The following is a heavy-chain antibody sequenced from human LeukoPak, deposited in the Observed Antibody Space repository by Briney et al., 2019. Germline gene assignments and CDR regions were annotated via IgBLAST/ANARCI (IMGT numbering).Heavy chain of an antibody. D-gene: IGHD7-27*01. J-gene: IGHJ4*02. CDR3: ATNTGTVFDN. CDR2: IYYSGST. Sequence: SETLSLTCTVSGGSISSSSYYWGWIRQPPGKGLEWIGSIYYSGSTYYNPSLKSRVTISVDTSKNQFSLNLTSVTAADTAVYYCATNTGTVFDNWGQGALVTVSS. CDR1: GGSISSSSYY. V-gene: IGHV4-39*07.